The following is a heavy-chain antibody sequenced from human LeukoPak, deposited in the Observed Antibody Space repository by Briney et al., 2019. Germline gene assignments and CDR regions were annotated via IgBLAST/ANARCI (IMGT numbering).Heavy chain of an antibody. CDR1: GFIFSDYA. J-gene: IGHJ4*02. CDR2: ISYDGTGK. V-gene: IGHV3-30*04. D-gene: IGHD2-2*01. CDR3: SRLPGGTSQHTYFDY. Sequence: GGSLRLSCEVSGFIFSDYAMHWVRQAPGKGLEWVAVISYDGTGKFYADSVKGRFTVSRDNSKHTLYLDMHSPRTEDTAVYFCSRLPGGTSQHTYFDYWGQGTLVTVSS.